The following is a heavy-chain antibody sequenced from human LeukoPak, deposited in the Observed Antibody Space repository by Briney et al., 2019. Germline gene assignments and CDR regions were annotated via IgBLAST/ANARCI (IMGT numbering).Heavy chain of an antibody. CDR2: IYTSGST. CDR1: GYSIGSGYY. D-gene: IGHD1-26*01. CDR3: AREGIVGSYFDY. Sequence: SETLSLTCTVSGYSIGSGYYWSWIRQPAGKGLEWIGRIYTSGSTNYNPSLKSRVTMSVDTSKNQFSLKLSSVTAADTAVYYCAREGIVGSYFDYWGQGTLVSVSS. V-gene: IGHV4-4*07. J-gene: IGHJ4*02.